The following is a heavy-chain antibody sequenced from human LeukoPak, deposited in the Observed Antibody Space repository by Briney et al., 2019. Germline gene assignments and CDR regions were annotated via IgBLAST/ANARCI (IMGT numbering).Heavy chain of an antibody. Sequence: GGSLRLSCAASGFTFSSYWMSWVRQAPGKGLEWVANIKQDGSEKYYVDSVKGRFTISRDNAENSLYLQMNSLRAEDTAVYYCARTTWLYYYYMDVWDKGTTVTVSS. D-gene: IGHD1-1*01. J-gene: IGHJ6*03. CDR2: IKQDGSEK. CDR1: GFTFSSYW. CDR3: ARTTWLYYYYMDV. V-gene: IGHV3-7*01.